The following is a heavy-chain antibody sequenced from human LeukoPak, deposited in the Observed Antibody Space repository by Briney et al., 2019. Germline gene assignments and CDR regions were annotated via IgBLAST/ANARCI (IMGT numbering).Heavy chain of an antibody. D-gene: IGHD4-17*01. CDR1: GGTFSSYA. Sequence: SVKVSCKDSGGTFSSYAISWVRQAPGQGLEWMGGIIPIFGTANYAQKFQGRVTITADESTSTAYMELSSLRSEDTAVYYCARGDREVTTFFDYWGQGTLVTVSS. CDR2: IIPIFGTA. J-gene: IGHJ4*02. CDR3: ARGDREVTTFFDY. V-gene: IGHV1-69*13.